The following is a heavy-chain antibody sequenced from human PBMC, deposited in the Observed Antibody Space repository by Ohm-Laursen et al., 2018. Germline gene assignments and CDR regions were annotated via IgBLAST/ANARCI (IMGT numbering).Heavy chain of an antibody. J-gene: IGHJ4*02. V-gene: IGHV3-15*01. Sequence: SLRLSCAATGFTFTNAWMSWVRQAPGKGLEWVALIKSKSDGGTTHYAAPVKGRFTISRDDSKNTLYLQMNSLKTEDTAVYYCTTDIRTSTVTTLDYWGQGTLVTVSS. D-gene: IGHD4-17*01. CDR2: IKSKSDGGTT. CDR1: GFTFTNAW. CDR3: TTDIRTSTVTTLDY.